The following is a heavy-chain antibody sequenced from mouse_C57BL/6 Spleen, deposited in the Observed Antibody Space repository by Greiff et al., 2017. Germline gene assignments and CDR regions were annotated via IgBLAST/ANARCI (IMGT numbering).Heavy chain of an antibody. CDR2: IVPSDSET. V-gene: IGHV1-52*01. Sequence: VQLQQPGAELVRPGSSVKLSCKASGYTFTSYWMHWVKQRPIQGLEWIGNIVPSDSETHYNQKFKDKATVTVDKSSSTAYMQLSMLTSEDSADYCCACDEVCCGGSYGYWGQGTTLTVSS. J-gene: IGHJ2*01. CDR3: ACDEVCCGGSYGY. D-gene: IGHD1-1*02. CDR1: GYTFTSYW.